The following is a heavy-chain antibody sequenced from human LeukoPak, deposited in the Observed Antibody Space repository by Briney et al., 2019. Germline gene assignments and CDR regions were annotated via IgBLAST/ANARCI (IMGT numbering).Heavy chain of an antibody. D-gene: IGHD2-21*02. CDR2: IKQDGSEK. Sequence: PGGSLRLSCAASGFTFSNYWMSWVRQAPGKGLEWVANIKQDGSEKYYVDSVKGRFTISRDNAKNSLYLQMNSLRAEDTAVYYCARDGSDYEYFQHWGQGTLVTVSS. CDR1: GFTFSNYW. CDR3: ARDGSDYEYFQH. J-gene: IGHJ1*01. V-gene: IGHV3-7*01.